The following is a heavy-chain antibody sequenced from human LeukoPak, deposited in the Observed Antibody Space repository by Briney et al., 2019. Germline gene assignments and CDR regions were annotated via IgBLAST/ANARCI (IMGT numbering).Heavy chain of an antibody. CDR3: ARVGGSGYVYYMDV. J-gene: IGHJ6*03. CDR2: IYSGGST. Sequence: GGSLRLSCAASGFTVSSNYMSWVRQAPGKGLEWVSVIYSGGSTYYADSVKGRFTIFRDNAKNSLYLQMNSLRAEDTALYYCARVGGSGYVYYMDVWGKGTTVTVSS. CDR1: GFTVSSNY. D-gene: IGHD3-22*01. V-gene: IGHV3-53*01.